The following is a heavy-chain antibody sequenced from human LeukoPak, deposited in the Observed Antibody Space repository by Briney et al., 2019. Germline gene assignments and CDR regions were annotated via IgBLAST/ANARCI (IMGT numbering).Heavy chain of an antibody. CDR1: GYTFTSYG. Sequence: ASVKVSCKASGYTFTSYGISWVRQAPGQGLEWMGWISAYNGNTNYAQKLQGRVTMTTDTSTSTAYMELRSLRSDDTAVYYCARDRPTYCSSTSCSPYYYYYYYMDVWGKGTTVTVSS. J-gene: IGHJ6*03. CDR2: ISAYNGNT. CDR3: ARDRPTYCSSTSCSPYYYYYYYMDV. D-gene: IGHD2-2*01. V-gene: IGHV1-18*01.